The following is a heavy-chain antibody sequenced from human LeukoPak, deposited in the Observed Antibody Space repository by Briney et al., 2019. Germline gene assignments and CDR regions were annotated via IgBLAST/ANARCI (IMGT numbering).Heavy chain of an antibody. Sequence: KSGGSLRLSCAASGFTFSDYYMSWIRQAPGKGLEWVSYISSYGSTIYYADSVKGRFTISRDSAKNSLYLQMNSLRAEDTAVYYCAREIVVVTATADYYYYYGMDVWGQGTTVTVSS. J-gene: IGHJ6*02. CDR2: ISSYGSTI. D-gene: IGHD2-21*02. CDR3: AREIVVVTATADYYYYYGMDV. V-gene: IGHV3-11*01. CDR1: GFTFSDYY.